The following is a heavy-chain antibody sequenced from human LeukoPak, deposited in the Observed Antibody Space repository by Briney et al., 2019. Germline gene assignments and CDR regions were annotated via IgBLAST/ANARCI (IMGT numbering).Heavy chain of an antibody. CDR3: ARTGTYYYDSSGYKDYFDY. J-gene: IGHJ4*02. Sequence: SQTLSLTCTVSGGSISSGGYYWSWIRQPPGKGLEWIGYIFYSGSTNYNPSLKSRVTISVDTSKNQFSLKLSSVTAADTAVYYCARTGTYYYDSSGYKDYFDYWGQGTLVTVSS. D-gene: IGHD3-22*01. CDR1: GGSISSGGYY. CDR2: IFYSGST. V-gene: IGHV4-61*08.